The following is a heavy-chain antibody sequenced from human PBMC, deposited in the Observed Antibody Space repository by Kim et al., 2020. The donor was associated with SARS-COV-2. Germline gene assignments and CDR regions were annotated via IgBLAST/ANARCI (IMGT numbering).Heavy chain of an antibody. CDR2: IKQDGSEK. Sequence: RGSLRLSCAASGFTFSSYWMSWVRQAPGKGLEWVANIKQDGSEKYYVDSVKGRFTISRDNAKNSLYLQMNSLRAEDTAVYYCARDSFGVVIPLYYYYYGMDVWGQGTTVTVSS. J-gene: IGHJ6*02. CDR3: ARDSFGVVIPLYYYYYGMDV. CDR1: GFTFSSYW. V-gene: IGHV3-7*01. D-gene: IGHD3-3*01.